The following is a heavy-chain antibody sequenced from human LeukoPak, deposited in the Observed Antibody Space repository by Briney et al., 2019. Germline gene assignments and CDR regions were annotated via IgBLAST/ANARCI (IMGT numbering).Heavy chain of an antibody. J-gene: IGHJ5*02. CDR1: GGSISSYY. V-gene: IGHV4-59*08. CDR2: IYYSGST. D-gene: IGHD2-15*01. CDR3: ARAPGGYCSGGSCYPGWFDP. Sequence: SETLSLTCTVSGGSISSYYWSWIRQPPGKGLEWIGYIYYSGSTNYNPSLKSRVTISVDTSKNQFSLKLSSVTAADTAVYYCARAPGGYCSGGSCYPGWFDPWGQGTLVTVSS.